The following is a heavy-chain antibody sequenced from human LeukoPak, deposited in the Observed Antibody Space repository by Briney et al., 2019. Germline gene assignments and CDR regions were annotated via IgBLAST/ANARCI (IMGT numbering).Heavy chain of an antibody. Sequence: SVTVSCKASGGTFSSYASSWVRQAPGQGLEWMGGIIPIFGTANYAQRFHGRVTMTADESTSTAYMELSSLRSEDTAVYYCAREGGSGSYYYYYYLDVWGKGTTVTVSS. D-gene: IGHD3-10*01. CDR1: GGTFSSYA. J-gene: IGHJ6*03. CDR3: AREGGSGSYYYYYYLDV. V-gene: IGHV1-69*01. CDR2: IIPIFGTA.